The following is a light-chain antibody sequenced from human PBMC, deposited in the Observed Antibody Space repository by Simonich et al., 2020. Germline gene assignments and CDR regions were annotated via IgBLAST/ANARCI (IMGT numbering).Light chain of an antibody. V-gene: IGKV1-9*01. CDR3: QQYNSYPYT. CDR1: QGISSY. J-gene: IGKJ2*01. CDR2: AAS. Sequence: DIQLTQSPSFLSASVGDRVTITCRASQGISSYLAWYQQKPGKAPKLLIYAASTLQSGVPSRFSGSGSGTECTLTISSLQPDDFATYYCQQYNSYPYTFGQGTKLEIK.